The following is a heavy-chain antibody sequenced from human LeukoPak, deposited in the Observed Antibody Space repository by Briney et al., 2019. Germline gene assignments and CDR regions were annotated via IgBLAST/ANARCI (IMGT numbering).Heavy chain of an antibody. CDR3: AKAPYSSSWFVY. D-gene: IGHD6-13*01. J-gene: IGHJ4*02. V-gene: IGHV3-9*01. CDR1: GFTFDDYA. Sequence: GGSLSLSCGASGFTFDDYAIHWVRQAPGRGLEWVSGISWNSGSIGYADSVKGRFTISRDNAKNSLYLQMNSLRAEDTALYYCAKAPYSSSWFVYWGQGTLVTVSS. CDR2: ISWNSGSI.